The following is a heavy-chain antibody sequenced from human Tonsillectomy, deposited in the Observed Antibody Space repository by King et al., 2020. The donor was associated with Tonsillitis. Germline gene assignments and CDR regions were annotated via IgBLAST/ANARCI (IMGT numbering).Heavy chain of an antibody. D-gene: IGHD2-2*02. V-gene: IGHV3-33*05. J-gene: IGHJ4*02. CDR1: GFTFSSYG. CDR3: ARDRXXYIXXY. Sequence: VQLVEXXGGVVQPGRSLRLSCAASGFTFSSYGMXWVRQAPGKGLEWVAVISYDGRNKYYVDSVKGRFPISRDNSKNKLYLQMNSLRAEDTAVYYCARDRXXYIXXYWGXXXLXTVS. CDR2: ISYDGRNK.